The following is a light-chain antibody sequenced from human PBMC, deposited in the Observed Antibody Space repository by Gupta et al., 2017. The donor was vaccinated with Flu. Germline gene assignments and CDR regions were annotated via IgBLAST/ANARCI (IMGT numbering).Light chain of an antibody. CDR1: KIGSKS. V-gene: IGLV3-21*02. J-gene: IGLJ3*02. CDR3: QVWHISSDHLRV. CDR2: DDS. Sequence: SYVLTQPPSVSVPPGQTARITCGGNKIGSKSVHWYQQKPGQAPVVVVYDDSARPSGIPERFSGSNSGNTATLTISKVEAGDEADYYCQVWHISSDHLRVFGGGTKLTVL.